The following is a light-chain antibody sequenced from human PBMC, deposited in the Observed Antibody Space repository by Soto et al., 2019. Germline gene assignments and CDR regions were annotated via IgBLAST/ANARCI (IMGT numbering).Light chain of an antibody. J-gene: IGLJ2*01. CDR3: QSYDSSLRAVV. CDR1: SSNIGAGYD. V-gene: IGLV1-40*01. Sequence: QSVLTQPPSVSGAPGQRVTISCTGSSSNIGAGYDVHWYQHLPGTAPKLLMYGNTNRPSGVPDRFSGSKSGTSASLAITGLQAEDEADYYCQSYDSSLRAVVFGGGTKLTVL. CDR2: GNT.